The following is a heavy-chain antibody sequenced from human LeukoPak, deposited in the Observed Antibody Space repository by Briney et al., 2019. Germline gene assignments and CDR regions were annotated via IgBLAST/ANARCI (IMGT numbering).Heavy chain of an antibody. D-gene: IGHD4-17*01. J-gene: IGHJ5*02. CDR3: ARVGVYYGDYVFDP. CDR2: IIPIFGTA. V-gene: IGHV1-69*13. CDR1: GGTFSSYA. Sequence: SVKVSCKASGGTFSSYAISWVRQAPGQGLEWMGGIIPIFGTANYAQKFQGRVTITAEESTSTAHMELSSLRSEDTAVYYCARVGVYYGDYVFDPWGQGTLVTVSS.